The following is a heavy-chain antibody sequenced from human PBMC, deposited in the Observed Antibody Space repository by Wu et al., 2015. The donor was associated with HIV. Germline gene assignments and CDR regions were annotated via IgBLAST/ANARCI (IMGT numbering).Heavy chain of an antibody. V-gene: IGHV1-2*02. J-gene: IGHJ4*02. CDR3: ARVGYYDSSGYYAEEYYFDY. CDR2: INPNSGGT. CDR1: GYTFTGYY. D-gene: IGHD3-22*01. Sequence: QVQLVQSGAEVKKPGASVKVSCKASGYTFTGYYMHWVRQAPGQGLEWMGWINPNSGGTNYAQKFQGRVTMTRDTSISTAYMELSRLRSDDTAAYYCARVGYYDSSGYYAEEYYFDYWGQGNAGHRLL.